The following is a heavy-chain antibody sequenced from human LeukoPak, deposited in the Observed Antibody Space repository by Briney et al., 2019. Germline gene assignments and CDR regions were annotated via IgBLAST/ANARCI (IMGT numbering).Heavy chain of an antibody. CDR2: IYSSGST. Sequence: SETLSLTCSVSGGSISSYHWSWIRQPAGKGLEWIGRIYSSGSTNYNPSLKSRVTISGDKSKNQLTLKLSSVTAADTAVYYCARDRVGAMDFDYWGQGTLVTVSS. CDR3: ARDRVGAMDFDY. CDR1: GGSISSYH. D-gene: IGHD1-26*01. J-gene: IGHJ4*02. V-gene: IGHV4-4*07.